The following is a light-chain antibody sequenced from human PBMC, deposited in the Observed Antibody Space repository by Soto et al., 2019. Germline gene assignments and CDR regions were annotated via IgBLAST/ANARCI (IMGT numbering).Light chain of an antibody. CDR2: GAS. J-gene: IGKJ4*01. Sequence: SVLTQSPGTLSLSPGERATLSCRASQTVSGNYVAWYQQKPGQTPRLLIYGASSRATGIPDRFSGSGSGTDFTLTISRLEPEDFAVYHCQQYGDSPLTFGGGTKVDI. V-gene: IGKV3-20*01. CDR1: QTVSGNY. CDR3: QQYGDSPLT.